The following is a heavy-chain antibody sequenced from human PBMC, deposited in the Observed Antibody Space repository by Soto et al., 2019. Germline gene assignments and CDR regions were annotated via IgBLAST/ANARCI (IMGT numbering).Heavy chain of an antibody. J-gene: IGHJ5*02. D-gene: IGHD6-25*01. Sequence: GGSLRLSCAASGFTFRSFTMNWVRQAPGKGLEWVSTISSNSAYIYYTDALRGRFTISRDNAKNSLHLQMNSLRAEDTAVYYCTRDASRDSGARGWFDPWGPGTLVTVSS. V-gene: IGHV3-21*01. CDR3: TRDASRDSGARGWFDP. CDR1: GFTFRSFT. CDR2: ISSNSAYI.